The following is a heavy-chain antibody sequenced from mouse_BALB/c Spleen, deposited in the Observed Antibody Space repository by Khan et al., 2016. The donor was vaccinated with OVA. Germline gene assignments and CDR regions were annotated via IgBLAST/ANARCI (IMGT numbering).Heavy chain of an antibody. V-gene: IGHV1-7*01. CDR3: SRRGLRWDFDY. CDR1: GYTFINYW. J-gene: IGHJ2*01. Sequence: QVQLQQSGAELAKPGASVKMSCTASGYTFINYWIVWVKQRPGQGLEWIGYINPDTGKTEYNPNFKDQATLTADKSSTTAYMQLSSLTSEDSAVYYGSRRGLRWDFDYWGQGTTLTVSS. CDR2: INPDTGKT. D-gene: IGHD1-1*01.